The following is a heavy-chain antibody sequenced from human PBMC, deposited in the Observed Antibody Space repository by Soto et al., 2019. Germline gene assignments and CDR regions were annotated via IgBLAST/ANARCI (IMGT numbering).Heavy chain of an antibody. J-gene: IGHJ6*02. CDR2: ISAYNGNT. V-gene: IGHV1-18*01. Sequence: ASVKVSCKASGYTFTSYGISWVRQAPGQGLEWMGWISAYNGNTNYAQKLQGRVTMTTDTSTSTAYMELRSLRSDDTAVYYCARDAYGTSYYHYGMDVWGQGTTVTVSS. CDR1: GYTFTSYG. CDR3: ARDAYGTSYYHYGMDV. D-gene: IGHD3-10*01.